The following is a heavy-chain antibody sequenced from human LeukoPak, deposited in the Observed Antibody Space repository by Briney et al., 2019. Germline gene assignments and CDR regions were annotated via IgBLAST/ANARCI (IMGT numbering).Heavy chain of an antibody. Sequence: GGSLRLSCAASGFSFSSYAMSWVRQTPGKGLEWVSSTGGSGGSTHYTDSVKGRFTISRDNSKSTLYLQMNSLRAEATAVYYCAKGPRKTLIRGDWYFDLWGRGTLVTVSS. CDR2: TGGSGGST. D-gene: IGHD3-10*01. CDR3: AKGPRKTLIRGDWYFDL. V-gene: IGHV3-23*01. J-gene: IGHJ2*01. CDR1: GFSFSSYA.